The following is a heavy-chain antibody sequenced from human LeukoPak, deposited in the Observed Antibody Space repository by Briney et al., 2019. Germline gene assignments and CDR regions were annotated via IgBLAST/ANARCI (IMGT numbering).Heavy chain of an antibody. Sequence: GASVKVSCKVSGYTLTELSMHWVRQAPGKGLEWMGGFDPEDGETIYAQKFQGRVTMTEDTSTDTAYMELSSLRSEDTAVYYCARDAGYCSGGSCYSDADYWGQGTLVTVSS. V-gene: IGHV1-24*01. CDR2: FDPEDGET. D-gene: IGHD2-15*01. CDR1: GYTLTELS. CDR3: ARDAGYCSGGSCYSDADY. J-gene: IGHJ4*02.